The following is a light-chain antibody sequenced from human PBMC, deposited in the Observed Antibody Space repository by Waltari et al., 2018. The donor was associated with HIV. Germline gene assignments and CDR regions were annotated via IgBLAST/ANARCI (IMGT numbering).Light chain of an antibody. Sequence: QSVLTQPPSASGTPGQRVTIPCSGRSSNIGSSYVYLYHQLPGTAPKLLIYANNQRPSGVPDRFSGSKSGTSASLAISGLRSEDEADYYCAAWDDSLSGRVFGGGTKLTVL. CDR2: ANN. CDR3: AAWDDSLSGRV. J-gene: IGLJ3*02. CDR1: SSNIGSSY. V-gene: IGLV1-47*01.